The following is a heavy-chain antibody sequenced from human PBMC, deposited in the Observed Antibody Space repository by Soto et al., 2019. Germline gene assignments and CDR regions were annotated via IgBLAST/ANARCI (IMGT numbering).Heavy chain of an antibody. J-gene: IGHJ3*02. V-gene: IGHV1-69*13. CDR1: GYTFTGYY. Sequence: GASVKVSCKASGYTFTGYYMHWVRQAPGQGLEWMGGIIPIFGTANYAQKFQGRVTITADESTSTAYMELSSLRSEDTAVYYCARDMPRIAVAGTANDAFDIWGQGTMVTVSS. CDR3: ARDMPRIAVAGTANDAFDI. D-gene: IGHD6-19*01. CDR2: IIPIFGTA.